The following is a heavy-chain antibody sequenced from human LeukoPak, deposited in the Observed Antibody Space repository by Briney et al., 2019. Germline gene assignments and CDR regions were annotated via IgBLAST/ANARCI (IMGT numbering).Heavy chain of an antibody. CDR3: ARVVPAAGYYYYYYMDV. Sequence: PSETLSLTCTVSGGSLSSDYGSWIRQPPGKGLEWIGYIYYSGSTHYNPSLKSRVIISVDTSKNQFSLKLSSVTAADTAVYYCARVVPAAGYYYYYYMDVWGKGTTVTVSS. V-gene: IGHV4-59*12. CDR2: IYYSGST. CDR1: GGSLSSDY. D-gene: IGHD2-2*01. J-gene: IGHJ6*03.